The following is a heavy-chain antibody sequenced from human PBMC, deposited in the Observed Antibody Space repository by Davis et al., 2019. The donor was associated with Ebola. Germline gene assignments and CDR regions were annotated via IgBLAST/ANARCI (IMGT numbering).Heavy chain of an antibody. V-gene: IGHV4-59*08. Sequence: SETLSLTCTVSGGSISSYYWSWIRQPPGKGLEWIGYIFYSGSTNHSPSLKSRLTISVDTSKNQFSLKLSSVTAADTAVYYCARLPSDGHGMDVWGQGTTVTVSS. CDR1: GGSISSYY. CDR2: IFYSGST. J-gene: IGHJ6*02. CDR3: ARLPSDGHGMDV.